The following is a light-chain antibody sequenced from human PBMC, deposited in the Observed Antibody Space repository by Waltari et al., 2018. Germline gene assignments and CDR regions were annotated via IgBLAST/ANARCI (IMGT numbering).Light chain of an antibody. V-gene: IGKV3-20*01. J-gene: IGKJ2*01. Sequence: DIVLTQSHAAPSLSPGARATLSCRTILYILKDHLNWYQQKPGQAPRLLIYGASTRAIDIPARFSGSGFGTDFTLSIHRLEPEDFAVYYCQHSGSAPYSFGQGTTLEIK. CDR2: GAS. CDR1: LYILKDH. CDR3: QHSGSAPYS.